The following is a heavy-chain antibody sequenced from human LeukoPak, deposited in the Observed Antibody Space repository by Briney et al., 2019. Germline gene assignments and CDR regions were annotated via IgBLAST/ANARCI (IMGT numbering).Heavy chain of an antibody. CDR1: GGSLSGYY. CDR2: INHSGST. V-gene: IGHV4-34*01. J-gene: IGHJ4*02. D-gene: IGHD6-19*01. CDR3: ARGGWATHSDYFDY. Sequence: SETLSLTCAVYGGSLSGYYWSWIRQPPGKGLEWIGEINHSGSTNYNPSLKSRVTISVDTSKNQFSLKLSSVTAADTAVYYCARGGWATHSDYFDYWGQGTLVTVSS.